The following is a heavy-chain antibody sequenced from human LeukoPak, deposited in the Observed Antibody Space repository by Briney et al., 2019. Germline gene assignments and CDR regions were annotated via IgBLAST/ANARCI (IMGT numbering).Heavy chain of an antibody. J-gene: IGHJ4*02. CDR1: GFTFSDYY. CDR3: VSNGWYSLEY. D-gene: IGHD6-19*01. Sequence: GSLRLSCAASGFTFSDYYMSWIRQAPGKGLEWIGEIYHSGSTNYNPSLKSRVTISVDKSKNQLSLRLNSVTAADTAVYYCVSNGWYSLEYWGQGTLVTVSS. V-gene: IGHV4-34*01. CDR2: IYHSGST.